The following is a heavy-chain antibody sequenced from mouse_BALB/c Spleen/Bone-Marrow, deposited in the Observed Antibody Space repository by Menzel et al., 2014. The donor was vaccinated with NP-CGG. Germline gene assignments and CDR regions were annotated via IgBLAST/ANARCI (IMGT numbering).Heavy chain of an antibody. CDR1: GYAFTNYL. J-gene: IGHJ4*01. V-gene: IGHV1-54*01. D-gene: IGHD4-1*01. CDR3: ARCLTGTSAMDY. CDR2: INPGSGGT. Sequence: VQLQQSGAELVRPGTSVKVSYKASGYAFTNYLIEWVKRRPGQGLEWIGVINPGSGGTNYNEKFKAKATLTADKSSSTAYMQLSSLTSDDSAVYFCARCLTGTSAMDYWGQGTSVTVSS.